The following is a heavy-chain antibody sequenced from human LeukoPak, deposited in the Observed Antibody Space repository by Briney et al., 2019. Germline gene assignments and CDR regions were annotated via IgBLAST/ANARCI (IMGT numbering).Heavy chain of an antibody. D-gene: IGHD2-2*01. CDR3: AANGIVVVPAAPSGAFDI. CDR2: IIPIFGTA. CDR1: GGTFSSYA. V-gene: IGHV1-69*13. Sequence: SVKVSCKASGGTFSSYAISWVRQAPGQGLEWMGGIIPIFGTANYAQKFQGRVTITADESTSTAYMELSSLRSEDTAVYYCAANGIVVVPAAPSGAFDIWGQGTMVTV. J-gene: IGHJ3*02.